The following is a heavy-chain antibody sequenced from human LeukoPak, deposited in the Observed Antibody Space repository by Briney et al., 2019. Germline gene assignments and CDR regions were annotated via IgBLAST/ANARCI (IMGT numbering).Heavy chain of an antibody. J-gene: IGHJ4*02. CDR1: GGSFGGYY. V-gene: IGHV4-34*01. D-gene: IGHD1-26*01. Sequence: SSETLSLTCAVYGGSFGGYYWSWIRQPPGKGLEWIGSIYYTGSTSYNPSLNSRVTISIGTSKNEFSLQLDSVTAADTAIYYCARDYLVGVGAAYFWGQGTLVTVSS. CDR3: ARDYLVGVGAAYF. CDR2: IYYTGST.